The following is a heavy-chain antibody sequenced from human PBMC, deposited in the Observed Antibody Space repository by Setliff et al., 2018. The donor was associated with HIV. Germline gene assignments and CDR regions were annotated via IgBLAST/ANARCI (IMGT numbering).Heavy chain of an antibody. J-gene: IGHJ5*02. CDR1: GYTFTGYY. CDR3: AGDLSRRSWFDP. CDR2: INPNSGGT. V-gene: IGHV1-2*06. Sequence: ASVQVSCKASGYTFTGYYMHWVRQAPGQGLEWMGRINPNSGGTNYAQKFQGRVTMTRDTSISTAYMELSRLRSDGTAVYYCAGDLSRRSWFDPWGQGTLVTVSS. D-gene: IGHD2-2*01.